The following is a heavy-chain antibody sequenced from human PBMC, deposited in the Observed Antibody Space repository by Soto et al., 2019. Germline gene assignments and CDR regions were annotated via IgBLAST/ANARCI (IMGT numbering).Heavy chain of an antibody. V-gene: IGHV1-18*01. CDR1: GYTFTSYG. CDR2: IIAYNGNT. D-gene: IGHD3-22*01. Sequence: GASVKVSCKASGYTFTSYGISWVRQAPGQGLEWMGWIIAYNGNTNYAQKLQGRVTMTTDKSTSTAYMELSSLRSEDTAVYYCARYYYDSSGYYGDLGAFDIWGQGTMVTVSS. CDR3: ARYYYDSSGYYGDLGAFDI. J-gene: IGHJ3*02.